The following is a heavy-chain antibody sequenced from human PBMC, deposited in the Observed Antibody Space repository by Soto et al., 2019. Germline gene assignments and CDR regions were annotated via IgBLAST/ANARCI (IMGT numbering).Heavy chain of an antibody. Sequence: SETLSLTCTVSGGSISSYYWSWIRQPAGKGLEWIGRICTSGSTNYNPSLKSRVTMSVDTSKNQFSLKLSSVTAADTAVYYCARATGYCSGGSCHNGGYYYYYGMDVWGQGTTVTVSS. CDR1: GGSISSYY. CDR2: ICTSGST. CDR3: ARATGYCSGGSCHNGGYYYYYGMDV. J-gene: IGHJ6*02. D-gene: IGHD2-15*01. V-gene: IGHV4-4*07.